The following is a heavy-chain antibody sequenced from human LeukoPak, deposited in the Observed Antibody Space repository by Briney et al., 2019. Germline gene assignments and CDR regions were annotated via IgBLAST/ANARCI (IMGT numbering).Heavy chain of an antibody. Sequence: SETLSLTCAVYGGSFSGYYWSWIRQPPGKGLEGIGKINHSGSTNYNPSLKSRVTISVDTSKNQFSLKLSSVTAADTAVYYCARGTGGSSWYGRYYYMDVWGKGTTVTVSS. V-gene: IGHV4-34*01. J-gene: IGHJ6*03. CDR2: INHSGST. CDR1: GGSFSGYY. D-gene: IGHD6-13*01. CDR3: ARGTGGSSWYGRYYYMDV.